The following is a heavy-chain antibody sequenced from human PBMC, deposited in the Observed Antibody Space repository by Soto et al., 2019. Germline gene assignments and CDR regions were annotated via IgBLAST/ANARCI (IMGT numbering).Heavy chain of an antibody. CDR1: GFTFSNYW. Sequence: EVQLVESGGGLVQPGGSLRLSCAASGFTFSNYWMHWVRQAPGKGLVWVSRIYNDGSSTSYADSVKGRFTISRDNAKNMLYLQMSSLRAEDTAVYYCARCEGSASYALKLIDYWGQGILVTVSS. V-gene: IGHV3-74*01. CDR2: IYNDGSST. J-gene: IGHJ4*02. D-gene: IGHD6-19*01. CDR3: ARCEGSASYALKLIDY.